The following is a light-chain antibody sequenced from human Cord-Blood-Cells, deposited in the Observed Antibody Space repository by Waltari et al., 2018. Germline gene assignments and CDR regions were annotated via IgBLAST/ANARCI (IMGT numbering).Light chain of an antibody. CDR1: QSVSRSY. V-gene: IGKV3-20*01. J-gene: IGKJ1*01. CDR3: QQYGSSPWT. CDR2: GAS. Sequence: IVLTQSPATLSLSPGEIATLSCRASQSVSRSYLAWYQQKPGQAPRLLIYGASSRATGIADRISGSGAGTAVTLTISRLEPEDFAAYYCQQYGSSPWTFGQGTKVEIK.